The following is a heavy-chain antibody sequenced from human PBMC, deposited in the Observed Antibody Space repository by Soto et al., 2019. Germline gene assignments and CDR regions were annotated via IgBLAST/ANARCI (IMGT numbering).Heavy chain of an antibody. J-gene: IGHJ6*02. CDR3: ARSTKTGTTRDYYYYGMDV. Sequence: SVKVSCKASGGTFSSYAISWVRQAPGQGLEWMGGIIPIFGTANYAQKFQGRVTITADESTSTAYMELSSLRSEDTAVYYCARSTKTGTTRDYYYYGMDVWGQGTTVTVSS. D-gene: IGHD1-7*01. CDR2: IIPIFGTA. V-gene: IGHV1-69*13. CDR1: GGTFSSYA.